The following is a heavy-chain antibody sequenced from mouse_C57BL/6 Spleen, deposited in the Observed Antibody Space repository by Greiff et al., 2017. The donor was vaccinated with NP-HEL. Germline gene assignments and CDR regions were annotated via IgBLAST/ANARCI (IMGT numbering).Heavy chain of an antibody. D-gene: IGHD1-1*01. Sequence: EVQLQQSGPELVKPGASVKMSCKASGYTFTDYNMHWVKQSHGKSLEWIGYINPNNGGTSYNQKFKGKATLTVTKSSSTAYMELRSLTSEDSAVYYCARGIYYYGSSYGFYAMDYWGQGTSVTVSS. J-gene: IGHJ4*01. V-gene: IGHV1-22*01. CDR2: INPNNGGT. CDR1: GYTFTDYN. CDR3: ARGIYYYGSSYGFYAMDY.